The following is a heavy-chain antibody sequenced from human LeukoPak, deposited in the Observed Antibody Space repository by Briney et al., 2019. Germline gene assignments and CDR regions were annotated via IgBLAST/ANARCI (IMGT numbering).Heavy chain of an antibody. CDR1: GYSFTGYY. J-gene: IGHJ4*02. Sequence: GASVKVSCKASGYSFTGYYMHWVRQAPGQGLEWMGMIIPSDGFTSYAQKFQGRVTMTRDMSTSTVYMELSSLRSDDTAVYYCARRRQQLPPGFDYWGQGTLVTVSS. V-gene: IGHV1-46*01. D-gene: IGHD6-13*01. CDR2: IIPSDGFT. CDR3: ARRRQQLPPGFDY.